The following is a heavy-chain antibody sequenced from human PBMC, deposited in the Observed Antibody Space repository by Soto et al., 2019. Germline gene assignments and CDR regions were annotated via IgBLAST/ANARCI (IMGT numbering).Heavy chain of an antibody. CDR1: GFTFSSYG. CDR3: AKERDWNRYYYYGMDV. D-gene: IGHD1-1*01. V-gene: IGHV3-30*18. J-gene: IGHJ6*02. CDR2: ISYDGSNK. Sequence: GSLRLSCAASGFTFSSYGMHWVRQAPGKGLEWVAVISYDGSNKYYADSVKGRFTISRDNSKNTLYLQMNSLRAEDTAVYYCAKERDWNRYYYYGMDVWGQGTTVTVSS.